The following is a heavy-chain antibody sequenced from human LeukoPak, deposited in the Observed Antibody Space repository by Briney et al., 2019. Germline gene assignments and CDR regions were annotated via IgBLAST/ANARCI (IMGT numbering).Heavy chain of an antibody. J-gene: IGHJ4*02. Sequence: GGSLRLSCAASGFTFSSYAMSWVRQAPGKGLEWVANIKQDGSEKYYVDSVKGRFTISRDNAKNSLYLQMNSLRAEDTAVYYCARGFFGVPAAINDYWGQGTLVTVSS. CDR3: ARGFFGVPAAINDY. V-gene: IGHV3-7*01. CDR1: GFTFSSYA. CDR2: IKQDGSEK. D-gene: IGHD2-2*01.